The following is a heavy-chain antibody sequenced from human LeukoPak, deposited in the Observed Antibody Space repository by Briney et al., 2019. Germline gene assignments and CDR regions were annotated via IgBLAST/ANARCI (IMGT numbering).Heavy chain of an antibody. D-gene: IGHD2-15*01. CDR2: ISSRSSTI. CDR3: ARGCSGGSCFGDFDH. Sequence: PGGSLRLSCAASGFTFSSYGMNWVRQAPGKGLEWISYISSRSSTIYYADSVKGRFTISRDNAKNSLFLQMNSLRDEDTAVYYCARGCSGGSCFGDFDHWGQGTLGTVSS. CDR1: GFTFSSYG. V-gene: IGHV3-48*02. J-gene: IGHJ5*02.